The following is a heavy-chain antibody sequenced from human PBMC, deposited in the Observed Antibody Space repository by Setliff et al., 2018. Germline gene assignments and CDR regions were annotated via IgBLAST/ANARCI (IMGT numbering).Heavy chain of an antibody. V-gene: IGHV4-39*07. CDR3: VRTDYSDGRYSMDV. CDR1: GASLNSGTYY. CDR2: IYYRGDT. D-gene: IGHD6-19*01. J-gene: IGHJ6*03. Sequence: SETLSLTCTVSGASLNSGTYYWGWIRQPPGKGLEWIGRIYYRGDTYYNPSLKSRVTMSVDKSTNQFSLKLNSVTAADTAVYYCVRTDYSDGRYSMDVWGKGTTVTVSS.